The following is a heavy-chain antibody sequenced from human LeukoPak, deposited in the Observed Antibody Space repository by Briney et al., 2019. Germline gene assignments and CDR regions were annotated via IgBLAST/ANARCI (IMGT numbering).Heavy chain of an antibody. V-gene: IGHV3-33*06. J-gene: IGHJ4*02. CDR1: RFTFSSYG. D-gene: IGHD3-22*01. CDR2: IWYDGSNK. Sequence: PGGSLRLSCAASRFTFSSYGMHWVRQAPDKGLEWVALIWYDGSNKYYADSVKGRFTISRDNSKNTLYLQMDSLRAEDTAVYYCAKDRDYYDSSGLFQYWGQGTLVTVSS. CDR3: AKDRDYYDSSGLFQY.